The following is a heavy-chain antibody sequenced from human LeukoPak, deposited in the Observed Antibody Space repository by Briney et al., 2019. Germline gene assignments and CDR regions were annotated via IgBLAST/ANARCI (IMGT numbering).Heavy chain of an antibody. Sequence: PGGSLRLSCAASGFTFSSYGMHWVRQAPGKGLEWVAVISYDGSNKYYADSVKGRFTISRDNSKNTLYLQMNSLRAEDTAVYYCARENVDTATDYWGQGTLVAVSS. CDR1: GFTFSSYG. J-gene: IGHJ4*02. CDR3: ARENVDTATDY. V-gene: IGHV3-30*03. CDR2: ISYDGSNK. D-gene: IGHD5-18*01.